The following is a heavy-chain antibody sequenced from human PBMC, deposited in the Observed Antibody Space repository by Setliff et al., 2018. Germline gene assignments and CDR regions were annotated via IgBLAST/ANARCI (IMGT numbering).Heavy chain of an antibody. CDR1: GASISANHY. Sequence: SETLSLTCTVSGASISANHYWTWIRQPAGKGLEWIGHIYTSGTTKYNPSLKSRVTISVDASKNQFFLKLTSVTAADTAVYYCARSNMGNYYDSGRYYYYYIDVWGKGTTVTVSS. CDR2: IYTSGTT. J-gene: IGHJ6*03. D-gene: IGHD3-10*01. CDR3: ARSNMGNYYDSGRYYYYYIDV. V-gene: IGHV4-61*09.